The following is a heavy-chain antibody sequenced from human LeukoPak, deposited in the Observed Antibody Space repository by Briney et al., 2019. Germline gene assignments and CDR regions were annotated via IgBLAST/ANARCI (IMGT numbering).Heavy chain of an antibody. CDR3: ARHIITDYYYYYMDV. V-gene: IGHV1-46*01. CDR2: INPSGGST. D-gene: IGHD3-16*01. CDR1: GYTFTSYY. J-gene: IGHJ6*03. Sequence: GASVKVSCKASGYTFTSYYMHWVRQAPGQGLEWMGIINPSGGSTSYAQKFQGRVTMTRDMSTSTVYMELSSLRSEDTAVYYCARHIITDYYYYYMDVWGKGTTVTVSS.